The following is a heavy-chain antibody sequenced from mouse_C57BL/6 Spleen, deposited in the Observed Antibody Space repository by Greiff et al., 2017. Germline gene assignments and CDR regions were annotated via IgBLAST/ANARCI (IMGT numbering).Heavy chain of an antibody. D-gene: IGHD3-2*02. J-gene: IGHJ2*01. CDR2: IDPSDSYT. CDR1: GYTFTSYW. V-gene: IGHV1-69*01. CDR3: ARKPLRLHFDY. Sequence: QVQLQQPGAELVMPGASVKLSCKASGYTFTSYWMHWVKQRPGQGLEWIGEIDPSDSYTNYNQKFKGKSTLTVDKSSSTAYMQLSSLTSEDSAVYYCARKPLRLHFDYWGQGTTLTVSS.